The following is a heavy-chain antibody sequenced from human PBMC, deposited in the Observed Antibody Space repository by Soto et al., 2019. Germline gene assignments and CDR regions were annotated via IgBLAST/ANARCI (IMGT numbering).Heavy chain of an antibody. CDR1: GFTVSSNY. CDR2: IYSGGST. CDR3: ARDLGDTTGGYYYYYYYMDV. D-gene: IGHD2-21*02. V-gene: IGHV3-66*01. Sequence: GGSLRLSCAASGFTVSSNYMSWVRQAPGKGLEWVSVIYSGGSTYYADSVKGRFTISRDNSKNTLYLQMNSLRAEDTAVYYCARDLGDTTGGYYYYYYYMDVWGKGTTVTVSS. J-gene: IGHJ6*03.